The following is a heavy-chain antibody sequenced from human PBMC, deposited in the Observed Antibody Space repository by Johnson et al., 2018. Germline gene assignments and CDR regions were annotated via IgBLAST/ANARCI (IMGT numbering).Heavy chain of an antibody. CDR1: GFTFNNFG. V-gene: IGHV3-30*03. J-gene: IGHJ6*02. CDR2: ISYDGRNK. Sequence: QVQLQESGGGVVQPGRSLRLSCGASGFTFNNFGMHWVRQAPGKGLEWVADISYDGRNKNYADSVKGRFAISRDNSKNTLYVQMDSLRAEDTAVYYCAFPRKDASGREVNMGHYYGMDVWGQGTTVTVSS. CDR3: AFPRKDASGREVNMGHYYGMDV. D-gene: IGHD3-10*01.